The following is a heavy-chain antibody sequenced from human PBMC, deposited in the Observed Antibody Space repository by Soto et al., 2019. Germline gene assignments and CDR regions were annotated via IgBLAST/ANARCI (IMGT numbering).Heavy chain of an antibody. CDR3: ARSLPGTYGAFDL. CDR1: DFTFRSYW. J-gene: IGHJ3*01. D-gene: IGHD1-7*01. Sequence: GSLRLSGAASDFTFRSYWMHWVRQIPGKGLVWVSRISGDGSSTNYADSVKGRFTISRDNAKNTVYLQIDSLRAEDTAVYYCARSLPGTYGAFDLWGQGTMVTVSS. CDR2: ISGDGSST. V-gene: IGHV3-74*01.